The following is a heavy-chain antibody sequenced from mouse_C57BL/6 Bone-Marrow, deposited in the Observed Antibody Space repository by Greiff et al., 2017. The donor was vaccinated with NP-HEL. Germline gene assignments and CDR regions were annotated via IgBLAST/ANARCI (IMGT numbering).Heavy chain of an antibody. Sequence: EVKLVESGGGLVKPGGSLKLSCAASGFTFSDYGMHWVRQAPEKGLEWVAYISSGSSTLYYADTVKGRFTISRDNAKNTLFLQMTSLRSEDTAMYYCARGNSAWFAYWGQGTLVTVSA. CDR3: ARGNSAWFAY. CDR1: GFTFSDYG. V-gene: IGHV5-17*01. D-gene: IGHD2-1*01. J-gene: IGHJ3*01. CDR2: ISSGSSTL.